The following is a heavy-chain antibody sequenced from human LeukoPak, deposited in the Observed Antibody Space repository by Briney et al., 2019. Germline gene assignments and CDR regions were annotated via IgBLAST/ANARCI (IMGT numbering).Heavy chain of an antibody. D-gene: IGHD6-13*01. V-gene: IGHV3-74*01. CDR1: GFTFSSYW. J-gene: IGHJ4*02. Sequence: PGGSLRLSCAASGFTFSSYWMHWVRQAPGKGLVWVSRINSDGSSTSYADSVKGRFTISRDNAENTLYLQMNSLRAEDTAVYYCARDLYSSSFSSSWYTMDYWGQGTLVTVSS. CDR3: ARDLYSSSFSSSWYTMDY. CDR2: INSDGSST.